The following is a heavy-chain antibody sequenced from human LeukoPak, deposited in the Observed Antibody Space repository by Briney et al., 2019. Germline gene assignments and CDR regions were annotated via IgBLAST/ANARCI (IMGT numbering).Heavy chain of an antibody. D-gene: IGHD2-8*01. V-gene: IGHV3-74*01. J-gene: IGHJ6*01. CDR1: GFTFSFNS. CDR3: ARSNGFGMDV. CDR2: IKRDGSGA. Sequence: GGSLRLSCAASGFTFSFNSMHWVRQGPGKGLVWVSRIKRDGSGATYADSVKGRVTISGDNAKNTLYLQMNSLRAEDTAVYYCARSNGFGMDVWGQGTTVTVSS.